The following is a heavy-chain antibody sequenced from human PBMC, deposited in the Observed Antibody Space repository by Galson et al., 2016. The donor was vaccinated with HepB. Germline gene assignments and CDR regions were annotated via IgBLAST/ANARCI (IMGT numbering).Heavy chain of an antibody. CDR3: AKDFSSSWFYYMDV. V-gene: IGHV4-61*01. D-gene: IGHD6-6*01. Sequence: TLSLTCTVSGGSVDTGRHFWSWIRQFPGKGLEWIGSIYYSGSTHYNPSLNRRVPISIDTSKNQFSLKLSSVTAADTAVYYWAKDFSSSWFYYMDVWGKGTTVTVSS. CDR1: GGSVDTGRHF. J-gene: IGHJ6*03. CDR2: IYYSGST.